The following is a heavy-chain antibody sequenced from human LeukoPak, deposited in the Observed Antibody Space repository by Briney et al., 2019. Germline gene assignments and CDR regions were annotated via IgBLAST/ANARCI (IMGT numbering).Heavy chain of an antibody. CDR1: GYSFNSYW. CDR3: ARRGIIDGYEGFDY. J-gene: IGHJ4*02. D-gene: IGHD5-12*01. V-gene: IGHV5-51*01. Sequence: GESLKISCKGSGYSFNSYWIGWVRQMPGKGLEWMGIIYPGDSDTRYSPSFQGQVTISADKSTTTAYLQRSSLKASDTAMYYCARRGIIDGYEGFDYWGQGTLVTVSS. CDR2: IYPGDSDT.